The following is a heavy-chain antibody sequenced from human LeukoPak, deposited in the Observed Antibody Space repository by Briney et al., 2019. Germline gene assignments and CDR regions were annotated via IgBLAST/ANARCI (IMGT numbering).Heavy chain of an antibody. CDR1: GGSISSGGYY. CDR2: IYYSGST. Sequence: PSRTLSLTCTVSGGSISSGGYYWSWIRQHPGKGLEWIGYIYYSGSTYYNPSLKSRVTISVDTSKNQFPLKLSSVTAADTAVYYCARGHIVVVPAATGEYNWFDPWGQGTLVTVSS. CDR3: ARGHIVVVPAATGEYNWFDP. V-gene: IGHV4-31*03. J-gene: IGHJ5*02. D-gene: IGHD2-2*01.